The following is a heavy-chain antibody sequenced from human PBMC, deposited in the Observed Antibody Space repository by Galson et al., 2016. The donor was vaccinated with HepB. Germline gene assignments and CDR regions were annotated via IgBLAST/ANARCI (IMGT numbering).Heavy chain of an antibody. CDR2: VYFSGST. D-gene: IGHD3-22*01. CDR3: SRQTFYYDNRGYYHRHPDY. V-gene: IGHV4-39*01. CDR1: GDSITSSNYY. J-gene: IGHJ4*02. Sequence: TLSLTCSVSGDSITSSNYYWGWIRQPPGKGLEWIGTVYFSGSTFYNPSFKSRVTISVDTSNNEFSLNLGSLTAADTAVYFCSRQTFYYDNRGYYHRHPDYWGQGTLVAVSS.